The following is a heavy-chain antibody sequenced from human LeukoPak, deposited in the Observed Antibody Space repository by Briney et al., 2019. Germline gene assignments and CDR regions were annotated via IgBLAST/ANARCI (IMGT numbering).Heavy chain of an antibody. J-gene: IGHJ4*02. Sequence: SETLSLTCAVYGGSFSGYYWSWIRQPPGKGLEWTGEINHSGGTNYNPSLKSRVTISVDTSKNQFSLKLSSVTAADTAVYYCARGGYSGYANWGQGTLVTVSS. CDR2: INHSGGT. CDR1: GGSFSGYY. CDR3: ARGGYSGYAN. D-gene: IGHD5-12*01. V-gene: IGHV4-34*01.